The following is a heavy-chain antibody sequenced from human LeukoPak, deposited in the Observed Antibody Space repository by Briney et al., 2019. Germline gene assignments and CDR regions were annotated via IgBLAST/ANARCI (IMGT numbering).Heavy chain of an antibody. D-gene: IGHD6-6*01. Sequence: GEPLKISCKGSGYNFISYWIGWVRQMRAKGLEWMGIIYPHDSDTRYSPSFQGQVTMSADKSINTAYLQWSSLKASDTAMYYCARGYSSSSEADYWGQGTLVTVSS. J-gene: IGHJ4*02. CDR2: IYPHDSDT. CDR1: GYNFISYW. V-gene: IGHV5-51*01. CDR3: ARGYSSSSEADY.